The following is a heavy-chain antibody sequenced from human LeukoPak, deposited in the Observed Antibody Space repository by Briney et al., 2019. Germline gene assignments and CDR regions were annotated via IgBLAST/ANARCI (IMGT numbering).Heavy chain of an antibody. J-gene: IGHJ4*02. D-gene: IGHD1-7*01. CDR3: ARLYGNYQNYFDY. CDR1: GGSISSITYY. Sequence: SETLSLTCSVSGGSISSITYYWGWIRQPPGKGLEWVGHMYYRGNTFYNPSLKSRVTISVDTSKNQFSLKLRSVTAADTAVYYCARLYGNYQNYFDYWGQGTLVTVSS. CDR2: MYYRGNT. V-gene: IGHV4-39*07.